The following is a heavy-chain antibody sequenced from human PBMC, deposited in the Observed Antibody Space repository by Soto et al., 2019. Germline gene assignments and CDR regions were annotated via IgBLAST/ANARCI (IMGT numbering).Heavy chain of an antibody. CDR3: ARDSITMIPLRTPGCGFDY. J-gene: IGHJ4*02. CDR1: GFTFSSYG. CDR2: IWYDGSNK. V-gene: IGHV3-33*01. D-gene: IGHD3-22*01. Sequence: GGSLRLSCAASGFTFSSYGMHWVRQAPGKGLEWVAVIWYDGSNKYYADSVKGRFTISRDNSKNTLYLQMNSLRAEDTAVYYCARDSITMIPLRTPGCGFDYWGQGTLVTVPQ.